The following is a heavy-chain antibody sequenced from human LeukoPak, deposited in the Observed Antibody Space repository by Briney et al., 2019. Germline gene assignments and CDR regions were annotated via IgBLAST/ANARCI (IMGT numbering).Heavy chain of an antibody. CDR3: ARDWDPITGTTRWFDP. D-gene: IGHD1-7*01. Sequence: ASVKVSCKASGYTFAGYYVHWVRQAPGQGLEWMAWINTDSGVANYAQKFQGRVTLTRDKSITTAYMELNSLRSDDTALYYCARDWDPITGTTRWFDPWGQGTLVTVSS. CDR1: GYTFAGYY. J-gene: IGHJ5*02. CDR2: INTDSGVA. V-gene: IGHV1-2*02.